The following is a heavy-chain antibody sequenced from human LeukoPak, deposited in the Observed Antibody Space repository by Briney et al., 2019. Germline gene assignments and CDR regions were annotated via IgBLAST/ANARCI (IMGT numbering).Heavy chain of an antibody. Sequence: GGSLRLSCAAAKFTFSHYGMHWVRQAPGRGLEWVAVIWSDGSNQYHADSVKGRFTISRDNSKNTVYLQMNSLRVEDTGVYYCAKDAQRGFDYSNSLEYWGQGILVTVSS. CDR2: IWSDGSNQ. V-gene: IGHV3-33*06. J-gene: IGHJ4*02. D-gene: IGHD4-11*01. CDR1: KFTFSHYG. CDR3: AKDAQRGFDYSNSLEY.